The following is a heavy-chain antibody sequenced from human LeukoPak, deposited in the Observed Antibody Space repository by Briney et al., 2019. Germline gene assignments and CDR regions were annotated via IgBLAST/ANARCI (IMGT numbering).Heavy chain of an antibody. CDR3: AKGYDSSGYSTHYFDY. CDR1: GFTFSSYA. D-gene: IGHD3-22*01. CDR2: ISGCGGST. Sequence: GGSLRLSCAASGFTFSSYAMSWVRQAPGKGLEWVSAISGCGGSTYYADSVKGRFTISRDNSKNTLYLQMNSLRAEDTAVYYCAKGYDSSGYSTHYFDYWGQGTLVTVSS. J-gene: IGHJ4*02. V-gene: IGHV3-23*01.